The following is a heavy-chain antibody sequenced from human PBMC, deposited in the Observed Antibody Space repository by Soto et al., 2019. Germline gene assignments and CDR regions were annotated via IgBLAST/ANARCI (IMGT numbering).Heavy chain of an antibody. CDR3: AKEGVVVVVAAPIDY. D-gene: IGHD2-15*01. CDR1: GFPFSSYA. Sequence: GGSLRLSCAASGFPFSSYAMSWVRQAPGKGLEWVSAISGSGGSTYYADSVKGRFTISRDNSKNTLYLQMNSLRAEDTAVYYCAKEGVVVVVAAPIDYWGQGTLVTVSS. J-gene: IGHJ4*02. CDR2: ISGSGGST. V-gene: IGHV3-23*01.